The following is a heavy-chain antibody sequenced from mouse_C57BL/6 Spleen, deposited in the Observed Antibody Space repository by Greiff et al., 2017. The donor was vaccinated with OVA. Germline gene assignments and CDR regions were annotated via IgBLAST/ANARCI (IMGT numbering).Heavy chain of an antibody. Sequence: VQLKESGAELVKPGASVKLSCTASGFNIKDYYMHWVKQRTEQGLEWIGRIDPEDGETKYAPKFQGKATITADTSSNTAYLQLSSLTSEDTAVYYCARDITTVVAPYAMDYWGQGTSVTVSS. J-gene: IGHJ4*01. CDR3: ARDITTVVAPYAMDY. CDR2: IDPEDGET. CDR1: GFNIKDYY. D-gene: IGHD1-1*01. V-gene: IGHV14-2*01.